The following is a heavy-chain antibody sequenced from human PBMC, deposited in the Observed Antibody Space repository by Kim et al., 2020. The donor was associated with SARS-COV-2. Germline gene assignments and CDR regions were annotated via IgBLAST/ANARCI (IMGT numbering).Heavy chain of an antibody. V-gene: IGHV1-69*13. CDR3: ARDPDWFPKPYYYYYGMDV. CDR1: GGTFSSYA. J-gene: IGHJ6*02. Sequence: SVKVSCKASGGTFSSYAISWVRQAPGQGLEWMGGIIPIFGTANYAQKFQGRVTITADESTSTAYMELSSLRSEDTAVYYCARDPDWFPKPYYYYYGMDVWGQGTTVTVSS. CDR2: IIPIFGTA. D-gene: IGHD3-9*01.